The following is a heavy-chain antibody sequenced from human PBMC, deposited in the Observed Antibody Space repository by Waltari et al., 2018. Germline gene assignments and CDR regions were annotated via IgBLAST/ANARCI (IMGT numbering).Heavy chain of an antibody. D-gene: IGHD6-25*01. J-gene: IGHJ5*02. V-gene: IGHV1-69*04. CDR1: GGTFSSYA. CDR2: IIPILGIA. CDR3: ARDPSIGRPPIWFDP. Sequence: QVQLVQSGAEVKKPGSSVKVSCKASGGTFSSYAISWVRQAPGQGLEWMGGIIPILGIANYAQKFQGRVTITADESTRTAYMELSSRSSEDTAVYYCARDPSIGRPPIWFDPWGQGTLVTVSS.